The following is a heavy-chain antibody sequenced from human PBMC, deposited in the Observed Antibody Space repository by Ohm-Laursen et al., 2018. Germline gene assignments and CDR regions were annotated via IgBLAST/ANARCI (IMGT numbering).Heavy chain of an antibody. CDR2: INSDGSTT. CDR1: GFTFNNYW. J-gene: IGHJ4*02. D-gene: IGHD5-12*01. CDR3: VGGYITVFHY. V-gene: IGHV3-74*01. Sequence: SRRLSCAASGFTFNNYWMHWVRQAPGKGLVWVSRINSDGSTTNYADSVKGRFTISRDNAKNTLYLQMNSLGAEDTALYYCVGGYITVFHYWGQGTLVTVSS.